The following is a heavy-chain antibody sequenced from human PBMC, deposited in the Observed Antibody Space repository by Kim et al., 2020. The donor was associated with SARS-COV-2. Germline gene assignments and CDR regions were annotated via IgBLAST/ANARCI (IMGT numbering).Heavy chain of an antibody. Sequence: SETLSLTCTVSGGSISSYYWSWIRQPAGKGLEWIGRIYTSGSTNYNPSLKSRVTMSVDTSKNQFSLKLSSVTAADTAVYYCAREARYYDILTGYYIGGGFEVDVWGQGTTVTVSS. V-gene: IGHV4-4*07. J-gene: IGHJ6*02. CDR2: IYTSGST. CDR1: GGSISSYY. CDR3: AREARYYDILTGYYIGGGFEVDV. D-gene: IGHD3-9*01.